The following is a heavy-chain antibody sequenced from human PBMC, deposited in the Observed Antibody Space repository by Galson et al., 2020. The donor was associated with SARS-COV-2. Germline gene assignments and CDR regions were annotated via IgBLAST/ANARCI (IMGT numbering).Heavy chain of an antibody. CDR1: GGSISSGDYY. V-gene: IGHV4-30-4*08. CDR2: IYYSGST. D-gene: IGHD3-10*01. Sequence: ETSETLSLTCTVSGGSISSGDYYWRWIRQPTGKGREWIGYIYYSGSTYYNPSLKSRVTISIDTTKNQFSLKLSTVTAADTAVYYCARRLWLRGWFDPWGQGTLVTVSS. J-gene: IGHJ5*02. CDR3: ARRLWLRGWFDP.